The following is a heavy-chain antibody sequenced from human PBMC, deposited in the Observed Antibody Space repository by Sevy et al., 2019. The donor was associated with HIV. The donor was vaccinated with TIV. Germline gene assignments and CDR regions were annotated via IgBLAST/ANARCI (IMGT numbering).Heavy chain of an antibody. CDR1: GFSLINYA. CDR3: AKGRIPSIGTLGPFDS. D-gene: IGHD6-6*01. J-gene: IGHJ4*02. CDR2: KTGSAGVT. V-gene: IGHV3-23*01. Sequence: GGSLRLSCAASGFSLINYALSWVRQAPGKGLEWISTKTGSAGVTYYADSVKGRFTISRDNPKNTLFLQMNSLRAEDTALYYCAKGRIPSIGTLGPFDSWGQGTLVTVSS.